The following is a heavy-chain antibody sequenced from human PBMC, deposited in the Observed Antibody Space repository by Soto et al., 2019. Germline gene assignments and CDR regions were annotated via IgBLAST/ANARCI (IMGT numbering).Heavy chain of an antibody. V-gene: IGHV3-30*18. D-gene: IGHD1-20*01. Sequence: QVQLVESGGGVVQPGRSLRLSCAASGFTFSSYGMHWVRQAPGKGLEWVAVISYDGSNKYYADSVKGRFTISRDNSKNTLYLQMNSLRAEDTAVYYCAKWAIITHWYFDLWGRGTLVTVSS. CDR2: ISYDGSNK. CDR1: GFTFSSYG. CDR3: AKWAIITHWYFDL. J-gene: IGHJ2*01.